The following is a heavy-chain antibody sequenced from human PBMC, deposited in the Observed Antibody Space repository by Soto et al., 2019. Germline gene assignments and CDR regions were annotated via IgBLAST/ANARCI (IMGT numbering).Heavy chain of an antibody. J-gene: IGHJ2*01. D-gene: IGHD3-10*01. CDR2: ISYDGSNK. Sequence: QVQLVESGGGVVQPGRSLRLSCAASGFTFSSYAMHWVRQAPGKGLEWVAVISYDGSNKYYADSVKGRFTISRDNSKNTLYLQMDSLRAEDTAVYYCARDLRGYYGLNWYFDLWGRGTLVTVSS. CDR3: ARDLRGYYGLNWYFDL. V-gene: IGHV3-30-3*01. CDR1: GFTFSSYA.